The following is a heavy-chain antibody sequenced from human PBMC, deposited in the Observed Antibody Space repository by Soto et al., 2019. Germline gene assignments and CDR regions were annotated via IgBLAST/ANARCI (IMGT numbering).Heavy chain of an antibody. Sequence: QVPLVQSGAEVKKPGASVKVSCKASGYTFTNYAMHWVRQAPGQRLEWMGWINAGNGNTKYSQNFQGRVTITRDTSASTAYMELSSLRSEDTAVYYCARSGYCSSTSCYNWFYYWGQGTLVTVSS. V-gene: IGHV1-3*01. CDR2: INAGNGNT. CDR1: GYTFTNYA. CDR3: ARSGYCSSTSCYNWFYY. J-gene: IGHJ4*02. D-gene: IGHD2-2*02.